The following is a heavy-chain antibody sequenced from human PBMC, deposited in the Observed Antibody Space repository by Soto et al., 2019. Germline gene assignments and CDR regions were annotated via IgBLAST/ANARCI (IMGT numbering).Heavy chain of an antibody. Sequence: TLSLTFTDSGGSISSGGYYWSWIRQHPGKGLEWIGYIYYSGITYNNPSLKSRVTISVDTSKNQFSLKLSAVTAADTAVYYCARVYSGYDYRGWFDPWGQGSLVTVTS. CDR2: IYYSGIT. CDR3: ARVYSGYDYRGWFDP. D-gene: IGHD5-12*01. CDR1: GGSISSGGYY. J-gene: IGHJ5*02. V-gene: IGHV4-31*03.